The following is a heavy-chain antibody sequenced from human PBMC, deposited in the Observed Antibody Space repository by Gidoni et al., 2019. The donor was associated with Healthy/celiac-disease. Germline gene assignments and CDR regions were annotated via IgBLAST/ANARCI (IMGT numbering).Heavy chain of an antibody. D-gene: IGHD5-18*01. CDR3: ARGLWLPPYYFDY. Sequence: QVQLQESGPGLVKPSETLSLNCTVPGGSISSYYWSWIRQPPGNGLEWIGYIYYSGSTNYNPSLKSRVTISVDTSKNQFSLKLSSVTAADAAVYYCARGLWLPPYYFDYWGQGTLVTVSS. J-gene: IGHJ4*02. V-gene: IGHV4-59*01. CDR1: GGSISSYY. CDR2: IYYSGST.